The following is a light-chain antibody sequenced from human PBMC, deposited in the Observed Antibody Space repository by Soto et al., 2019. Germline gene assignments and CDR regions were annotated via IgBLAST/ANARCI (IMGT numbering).Light chain of an antibody. V-gene: IGKV3-11*01. CDR2: DAS. J-gene: IGKJ4*01. CDR1: QSVSSY. Sequence: EIVLTQSPATLSLSPGERATLSRRASQSVSSYLAWYQQKPGQAPRLLIYDASNRATGIPARFSGSGSGTDFTLTISGLEPEDFAVYYCQQRSNWPPLTFGGGTKVDIK. CDR3: QQRSNWPPLT.